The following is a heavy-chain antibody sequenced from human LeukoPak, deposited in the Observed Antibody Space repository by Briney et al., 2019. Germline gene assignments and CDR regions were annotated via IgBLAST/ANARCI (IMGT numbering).Heavy chain of an antibody. CDR3: AKDLPAASGWFDP. CDR2: SYYSGST. CDR1: GCSISSGGYY. Sequence: SQTLSLTCTVSGCSISSGGYYWSWIRQHPGKGLEWIGYSYYSGSTYYNPSLKSRVTISVDTAKNHSSLTLSPVHAPDPTVYYCAKDLPAASGWFDPWGQETLLTVSS. D-gene: IGHD2-2*01. J-gene: IGHJ5*02. V-gene: IGHV4-31*03.